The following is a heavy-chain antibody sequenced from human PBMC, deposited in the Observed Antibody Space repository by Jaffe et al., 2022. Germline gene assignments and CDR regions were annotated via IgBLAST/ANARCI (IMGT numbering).Heavy chain of an antibody. J-gene: IGHJ3*02. CDR3: ARDYHVLRYFDWQLHDAFDI. Sequence: EVQLVESGGGLVKPGGSLRLSCAASGFTFSSYSMNWVRQAPGKGLEWVSSISSSSSYIYYADSVKGRFTISRDNAKNSLYLQMNSLRAEDTAVYYCARDYHVLRYFDWQLHDAFDIWGQGTMVTVSS. D-gene: IGHD3-9*01. CDR2: ISSSSSYI. CDR1: GFTFSSYS. V-gene: IGHV3-21*01.